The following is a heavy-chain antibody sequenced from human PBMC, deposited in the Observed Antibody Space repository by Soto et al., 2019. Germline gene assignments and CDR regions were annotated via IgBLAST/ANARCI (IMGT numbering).Heavy chain of an antibody. CDR2: IIPIVDTS. J-gene: IGHJ6*02. CDR1: GGTFSSYA. Sequence: SVKVSCKTSGGTFSSYAISWVRQAPGQGLEWMGGIIPIVDTSTYAQKFQGRVTITADESTSTAYRELSSLRSEDTAVYYCARHVPAAGYYYGVDVWGQGTTVTVSS. CDR3: ARHVPAAGYYYGVDV. D-gene: IGHD2-2*01. V-gene: IGHV1-69*13.